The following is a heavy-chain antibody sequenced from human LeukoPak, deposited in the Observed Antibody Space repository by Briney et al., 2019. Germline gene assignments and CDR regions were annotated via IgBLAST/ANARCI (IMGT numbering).Heavy chain of an antibody. CDR3: ARYFDWLLQYNWFDP. Sequence: SETLSLTCTVSGGSISSGDYYWSWIRQPPGKGLEWIGYIYYSGSTYYNPSLKSRVTISVDASKNQFSLKLSSVTAADTAVYYCARYFDWLLQYNWFDPWGQGTLVTVSS. V-gene: IGHV4-30-4*01. CDR2: IYYSGST. J-gene: IGHJ5*02. CDR1: GGSISSGDYY. D-gene: IGHD3-9*01.